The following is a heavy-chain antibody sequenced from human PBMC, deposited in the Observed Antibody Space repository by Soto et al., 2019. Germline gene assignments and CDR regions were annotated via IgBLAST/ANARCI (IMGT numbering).Heavy chain of an antibody. J-gene: IGHJ4*02. D-gene: IGHD6-13*01. Sequence: SLRLSCAASGFTFSTYAMHWVRQAPGKGLEWVAVISYDGSNKYYADSVKGRITLSRDNSKNTLYLQMNSLRTEDTVVYYCARGGSSWSPFAVDYWGQGTLVTVSS. CDR3: ARGGSSWSPFAVDY. CDR2: ISYDGSNK. CDR1: GFTFSTYA. V-gene: IGHV3-30*03.